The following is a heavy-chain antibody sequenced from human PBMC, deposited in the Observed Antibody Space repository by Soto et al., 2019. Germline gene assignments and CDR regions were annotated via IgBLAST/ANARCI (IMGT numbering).Heavy chain of an antibody. CDR2: ISYDGSNK. D-gene: IGHD1-7*01. V-gene: IGHV3-30*18. J-gene: IGHJ4*02. CDR1: GFIFSKYG. CDR3: AKDRVGGTFYTPLGF. Sequence: QVQLVESGGGVVQPGRSLRLSCGASGFIFSKYGMHWVRQAPGKGLEWVAVISYDGSNKYYAESVKGRFIISRDKSENTLYLQMNSLRAEDTALYYCAKDRVGGTFYTPLGFWGQGTLVTVSS.